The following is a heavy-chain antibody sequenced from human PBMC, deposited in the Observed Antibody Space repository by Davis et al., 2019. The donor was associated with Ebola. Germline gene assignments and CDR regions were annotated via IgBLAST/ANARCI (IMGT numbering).Heavy chain of an antibody. CDR3: AKRVRYFDWPAAGDYGMDV. V-gene: IGHV3-7*01. CDR1: GFTFSSYW. D-gene: IGHD3-9*01. Sequence: GESLKISCAASGFTFSSYWMSWVRQAPGKGLEWVANIKQDGSEKYYVDSVKGRFTISRDNAKNSLYLQMNSLRAEDTAVYYCAKRVRYFDWPAAGDYGMDVWGQGTTVTVSS. CDR2: IKQDGSEK. J-gene: IGHJ6*02.